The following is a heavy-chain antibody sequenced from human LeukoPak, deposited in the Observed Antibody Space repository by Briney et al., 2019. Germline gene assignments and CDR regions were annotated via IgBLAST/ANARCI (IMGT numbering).Heavy chain of an antibody. CDR2: IQYDGSNE. CDR1: GFTFSSYG. Sequence: PGGSLRLSCAASGFTFSSYGMHWVRQAPGKGLEWVAYIQYDGSNEQYADSVKGRFSISRDSSKNILYLQMNSLRAEDTAVYYCAKDHFVLVMRGSGSYDYWGQGTLVTVSS. CDR3: AKDHFVLVMRGSGSYDY. V-gene: IGHV3-30*02. J-gene: IGHJ4*02. D-gene: IGHD3-10*01.